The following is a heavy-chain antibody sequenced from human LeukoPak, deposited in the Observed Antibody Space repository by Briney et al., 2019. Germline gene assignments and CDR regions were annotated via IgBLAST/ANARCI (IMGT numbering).Heavy chain of an antibody. CDR1: GGSFSGYY. D-gene: IGHD3-10*01. CDR3: ARGLLWFGEWAFDY. V-gene: IGHV4-34*01. Sequence: SETLSLTCAVYGGSFSGYYWSWIRQPPGKGLEWIGEINHSGSTNYNPSLKSRVTISVGTSKNQFSLKLSSVTAADTAVYYCARGLLWFGEWAFDYWGQGTLVTASS. CDR2: INHSGST. J-gene: IGHJ4*02.